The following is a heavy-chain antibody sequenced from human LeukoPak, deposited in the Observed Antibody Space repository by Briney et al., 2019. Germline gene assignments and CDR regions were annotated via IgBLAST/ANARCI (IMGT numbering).Heavy chain of an antibody. Sequence: GRSLRLSCAASGFASSSYGMHWVRQAPGKGLEWVAVISYDGSNKYYADSVKGRFTISRDNSKNTLYLQMNSLRAEDTAVYYCAKDGGYSGYDSENTYYYYGMDVWGQGTTVTVSS. CDR3: AKDGGYSGYDSENTYYYYGMDV. CDR2: ISYDGSNK. D-gene: IGHD5-12*01. J-gene: IGHJ6*02. CDR1: GFASSSYG. V-gene: IGHV3-30*18.